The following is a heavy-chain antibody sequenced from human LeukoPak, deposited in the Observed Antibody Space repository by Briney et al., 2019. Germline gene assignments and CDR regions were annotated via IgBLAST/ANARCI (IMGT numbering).Heavy chain of an antibody. D-gene: IGHD4-17*01. CDR2: IYYSGST. CDR3: ARHDGDYYSFDY. J-gene: IGHJ4*02. V-gene: IGHV4-59*08. CDR1: GGSISSYY. Sequence: PSETLSLTCIVSGGSISSYYWSWIRQPPGKGLEWIGYIYYSGSTKYNPSLESRLTMSVDTSKNQFSLKLSSVTAADTAVYYCARHDGDYYSFDYWGQGTLATVSS.